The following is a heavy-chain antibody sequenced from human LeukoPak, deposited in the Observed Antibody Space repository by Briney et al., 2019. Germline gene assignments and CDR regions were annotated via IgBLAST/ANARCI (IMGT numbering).Heavy chain of an antibody. Sequence: TGGSLRLSCAASGFTVSSYWMHWVRQVPGKGLVWVSRINTDGSVTAYADSVKGRFTVSRDNAKNTLYLQMNSLRAEVTAVYYCATSRSFDYWGRGTLVSVSS. CDR2: INTDGSVT. D-gene: IGHD6-6*01. CDR1: GFTVSSYW. CDR3: ATSRSFDY. J-gene: IGHJ4*02. V-gene: IGHV3-74*01.